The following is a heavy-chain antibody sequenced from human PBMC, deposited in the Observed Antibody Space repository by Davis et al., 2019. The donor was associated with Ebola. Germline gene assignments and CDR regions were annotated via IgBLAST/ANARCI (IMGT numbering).Heavy chain of an antibody. D-gene: IGHD5-18*01. CDR1: GFTFSSYS. CDR3: AAPVPRGYSYGY. CDR2: ISSSSSYI. Sequence: GESLKISCAASGFTFSSYSMNWVRQAPGKGLEWVSSISSSSSYIYYADSVKGRFTISRDNAKNSLYLQMNSLRAEDTAVYYCAAPVPRGYSYGYWGQGTLVTVSS. V-gene: IGHV3-21*01. J-gene: IGHJ4*02.